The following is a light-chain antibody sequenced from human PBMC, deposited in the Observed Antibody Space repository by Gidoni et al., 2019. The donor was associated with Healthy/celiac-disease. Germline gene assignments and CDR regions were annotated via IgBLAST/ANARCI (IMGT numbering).Light chain of an antibody. V-gene: IGKV3-20*01. Sequence: EIVLTQSPGTLSLSPGERATLSCRASQSVSSSYLAWYRQKPGQAPRLLIHGSSSRATGIPDRFSGSGSGTDFTLTISRLEPEDFAVYYCQQYGSSPRTFGQGTKVEIK. CDR2: GSS. CDR3: QQYGSSPRT. J-gene: IGKJ1*01. CDR1: QSVSSSY.